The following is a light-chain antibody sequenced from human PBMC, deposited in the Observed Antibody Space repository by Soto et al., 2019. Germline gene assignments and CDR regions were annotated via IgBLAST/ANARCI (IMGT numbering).Light chain of an antibody. V-gene: IGKV3-20*01. CDR1: QSVSSSY. CDR3: QEYGGSPLT. CDR2: GAS. Sequence: EIVLTQSPGTLSLSPGERATLSCRASQSVSSSYLAWYQQKPGQAPRLLIYGASSRATGIPDRFSGSGSGTDLTLSIGGLEPDDFAVYYCQEYGGSPLTFGGGTKVEIK. J-gene: IGKJ4*01.